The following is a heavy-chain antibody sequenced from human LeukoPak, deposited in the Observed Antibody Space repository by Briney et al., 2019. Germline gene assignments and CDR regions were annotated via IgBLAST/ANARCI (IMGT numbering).Heavy chain of an antibody. CDR1: GFTFSTYA. V-gene: IGHV3-23*01. CDR3: VSFYETY. J-gene: IGHJ4*02. D-gene: IGHD2/OR15-2a*01. Sequence: GGSLRLSCAASGFTFSTYAMSWVRQAPGKGLEWVSTIIKSGDTTFYADSVKGRFTISKDNAKNTVYLQMNSLRAEDTAVYYCVSFYETYWGRGTLVTVSS. CDR2: IIKSGDTT.